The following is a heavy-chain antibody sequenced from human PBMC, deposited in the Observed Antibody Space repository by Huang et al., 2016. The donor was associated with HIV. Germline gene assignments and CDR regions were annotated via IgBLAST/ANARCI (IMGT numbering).Heavy chain of an antibody. CDR3: ARGAVRYFDRGGTRYYGMDV. D-gene: IGHD3-9*01. Sequence: QVQLQQWGAGLLKPSETLSLTCAVYGGSFSAYYWSWIRQPPGKGLEWIGEINHSGSTKDNPSLKSRVIISVDTSKSQFSLKLSSVTAADTAVYYCARGAVRYFDRGGTRYYGMDVWGQGTTVTVSS. J-gene: IGHJ6*02. V-gene: IGHV4-34*01. CDR2: INHSGST. CDR1: GGSFSAYY.